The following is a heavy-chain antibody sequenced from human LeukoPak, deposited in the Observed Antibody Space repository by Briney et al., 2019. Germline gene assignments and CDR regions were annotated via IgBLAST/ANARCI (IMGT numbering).Heavy chain of an antibody. J-gene: IGHJ4*02. V-gene: IGHV1-18*01. CDR1: LYTLTSYG. CDR3: ARVEEIVVVPPQHNDY. Sequence: ASVKVSCMASLYTLTSYGISWVRPTPGQGREWMGWIRAYKGNTNYAQKLQGRVTMTTDTSTRTAYMELRSLSSDDTAVYYCARVEEIVVVPPQHNDYWGQRTLVTVSS. D-gene: IGHD2-2*01. CDR2: IRAYKGNT.